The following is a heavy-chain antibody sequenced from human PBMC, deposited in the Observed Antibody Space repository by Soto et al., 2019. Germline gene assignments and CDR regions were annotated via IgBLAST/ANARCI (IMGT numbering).Heavy chain of an antibody. CDR1: GGSISSYY. CDR2: MYYSGST. D-gene: IGHD4-4*01. CDR3: ARIHTVTPHYYFDY. Sequence: SETLSLTCTVSGGSISSYYWSWIRQPPGKGLEWIGYMYYSGSTNYNPSLKSRVTISVDTSKNQFSLKLSSVTAADTAVYYCARIHTVTPHYYFDYWGQGTLVTVS. V-gene: IGHV4-59*01. J-gene: IGHJ4*02.